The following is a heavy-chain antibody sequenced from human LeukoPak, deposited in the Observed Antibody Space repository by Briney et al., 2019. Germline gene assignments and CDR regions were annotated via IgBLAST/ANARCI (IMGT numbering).Heavy chain of an antibody. Sequence: ASVKVSCKASGYTFTSNYIHWVRQAPGQGLEWMGMIYPRDGSTSYAQKFQGRVTITADESTSTAYMELSSLRSEDTAVYYCASVYDKTIYGMDVWGQGTTVTVSS. V-gene: IGHV1-46*01. CDR1: GYTFTSNY. J-gene: IGHJ6*02. D-gene: IGHD5/OR15-5a*01. CDR2: IYPRDGST. CDR3: ASVYDKTIYGMDV.